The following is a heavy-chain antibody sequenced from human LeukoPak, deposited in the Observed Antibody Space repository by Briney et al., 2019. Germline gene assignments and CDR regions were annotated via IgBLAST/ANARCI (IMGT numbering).Heavy chain of an antibody. CDR1: GGSISSYY. CDR2: IYYSGST. V-gene: IGHV4-59*08. Sequence: SETLSLTCTVSGGSISSYYWSWIRQPPGKGLEWIGYIYYSGSTNYNPSLKSRVTISVDTSKNQFSLKLSSVTAADTAVYYCARHESDDYMSAFDIWGQGTMVTVSS. D-gene: IGHD4/OR15-4a*01. J-gene: IGHJ3*02. CDR3: ARHESDDYMSAFDI.